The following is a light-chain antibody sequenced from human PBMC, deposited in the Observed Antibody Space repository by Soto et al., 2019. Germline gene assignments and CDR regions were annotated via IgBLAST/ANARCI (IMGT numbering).Light chain of an antibody. Sequence: QAVLTQEPSLTVSPGETVTLTCGSSTGAVTNGHYPYWFQQKPGQAPRTLIYDTTNRHSWTPARFSGSLLGGKAALTLSGAQPEDEAGYYCLLSYNGPYVFGTGTKVTVL. V-gene: IGLV7-46*01. CDR2: DTT. CDR1: TGAVTNGHY. J-gene: IGLJ1*01. CDR3: LLSYNGPYV.